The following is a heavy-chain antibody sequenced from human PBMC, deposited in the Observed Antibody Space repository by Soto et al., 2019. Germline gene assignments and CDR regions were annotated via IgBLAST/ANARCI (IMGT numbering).Heavy chain of an antibody. V-gene: IGHV3-30-3*01. D-gene: IGHD5-18*01. CDR2: ISYDGSNK. CDR3: ARGSGYSYGRFYGMDV. CDR1: GFTFSSYA. Sequence: GGSLRLSCAASGFTFSSYAMHWVRQAPGKGLEWVAVISYDGSNKYYADSVKGRFTISRDNSKNTLYLQMNSLRAEDTAVYYCARGSGYSYGRFYGMDVWGQWTTVTVSS. J-gene: IGHJ6*02.